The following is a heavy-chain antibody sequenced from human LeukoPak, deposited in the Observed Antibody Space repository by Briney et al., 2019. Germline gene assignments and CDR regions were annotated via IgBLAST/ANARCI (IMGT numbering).Heavy chain of an antibody. V-gene: IGHV4-59*01. CDR2: IYHSGST. Sequence: SETLSLTCTVSGGSITSYYWSRLRQPPGKGLEWIGSIYHSGSTNYNPSLKSRVTISVDTSKNQFSLKLSSVTAADTALYYCARENGYRYDYWGQGTLVTVSS. CDR1: GGSITSYY. J-gene: IGHJ4*02. CDR3: ARENGYRYDY. D-gene: IGHD5-18*01.